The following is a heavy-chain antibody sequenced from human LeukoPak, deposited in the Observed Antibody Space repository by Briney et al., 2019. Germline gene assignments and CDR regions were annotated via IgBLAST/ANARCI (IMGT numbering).Heavy chain of an antibody. CDR2: INPNSGGT. CDR1: GYTFTGYY. J-gene: IGHJ5*02. D-gene: IGHD2-2*01. Sequence: ASVKVSCKASGYTFTGYYMHWVRQAPGQGLEWMGWINPNSGGTNYAQKFQGRVTMTRDTSISTAYMELSRLRSDDTAVHYCARDRYCSSTSCSNNWFDPWGQGTLVTVSS. V-gene: IGHV1-2*02. CDR3: ARDRYCSSTSCSNNWFDP.